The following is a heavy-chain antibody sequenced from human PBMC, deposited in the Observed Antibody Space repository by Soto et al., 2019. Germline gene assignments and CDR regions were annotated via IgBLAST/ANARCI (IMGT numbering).Heavy chain of an antibody. Sequence: QVQLQESGPGLVKPSGTLSLTCAVSGDSVSSPYYWCWVRQPPGKGLEWIGEVFHTGTTSYNPSLRXCVTISMDKSINPFSLDLSSVTAADTAVYYCARSAGWYAIHAWGPGTLVIVSS. J-gene: IGHJ5*02. CDR2: VFHTGTT. CDR1: GDSVSSPYY. V-gene: IGHV4-4*02. D-gene: IGHD6-19*01. CDR3: ARSAGWYAIHA.